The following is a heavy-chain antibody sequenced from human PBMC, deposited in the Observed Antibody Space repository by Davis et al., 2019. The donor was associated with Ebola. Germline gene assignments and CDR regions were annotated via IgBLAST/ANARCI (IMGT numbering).Heavy chain of an antibody. V-gene: IGHV3-66*01. Sequence: PGGSLRLSCAASGFTFSSYSMSWVRQAPGKGLEWVSVIYSGGSTYYADSVKGRFTISRDNSKNTLYLQMNSLRAEDTAVYYCASEGPRGAYYYGMDVWGQGTTVTASS. CDR2: IYSGGST. J-gene: IGHJ6*02. CDR3: ASEGPRGAYYYGMDV. CDR1: GFTFSSYS. D-gene: IGHD3-10*01.